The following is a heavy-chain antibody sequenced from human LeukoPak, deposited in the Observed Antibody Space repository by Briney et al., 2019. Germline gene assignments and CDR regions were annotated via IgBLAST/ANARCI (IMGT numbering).Heavy chain of an antibody. V-gene: IGHV3-30*04. D-gene: IGHD6-19*01. CDR3: ARDESSGWYVGYFQH. CDR1: GFTFSSYA. Sequence: GRSLRLSCAASGFTFSSYAMHWVRQAPGKGLEWVAVISYDGSNKYYADSVKGRFTISRDNSKNTLYLQMNSLRAGDTAVYYCARDESSGWYVGYFQHWGQGTLVTVSS. J-gene: IGHJ1*01. CDR2: ISYDGSNK.